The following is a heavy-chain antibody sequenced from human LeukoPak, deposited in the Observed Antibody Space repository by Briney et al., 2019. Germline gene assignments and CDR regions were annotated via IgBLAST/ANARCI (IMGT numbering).Heavy chain of an antibody. J-gene: IGHJ4*02. V-gene: IGHV3-30*02. Sequence: GGSLRLSCAASGFTFSTYGMHWVRQAPGKGLDWVAFIRYDGSNKYYADSVKGRFTISRDNSKNTLYLQMNSLRAEDTAVYYCAKRPPAYYYDSSGYYGGYFDYWGQGTLVTVSS. D-gene: IGHD3-22*01. CDR3: AKRPPAYYYDSSGYYGGYFDY. CDR1: GFTFSTYG. CDR2: IRYDGSNK.